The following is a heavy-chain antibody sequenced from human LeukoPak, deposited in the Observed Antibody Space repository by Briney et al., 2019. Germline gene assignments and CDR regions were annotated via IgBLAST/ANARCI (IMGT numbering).Heavy chain of an antibody. Sequence: ASVKVSCKASGYTVTSYYMHWVRQATGQGLEWMGWMNPNSGNTGYAQKFQGRVTMTRNTSISTAYMELSSLRSEDTAVYYCARGAHSSSWYEYYYYGMDVWGQGTTVTVSS. CDR1: GYTVTSYY. CDR2: MNPNSGNT. J-gene: IGHJ6*02. V-gene: IGHV1-8*02. CDR3: ARGAHSSSWYEYYYYGMDV. D-gene: IGHD6-13*01.